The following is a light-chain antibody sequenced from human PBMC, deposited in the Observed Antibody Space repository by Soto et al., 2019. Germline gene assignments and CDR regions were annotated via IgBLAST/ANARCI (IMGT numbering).Light chain of an antibody. J-gene: IGKJ5*01. CDR1: QHIWSY. V-gene: IGKV3-11*01. CDR3: QQRSRWPWT. CDR2: DAS. Sequence: EIVLTQSPATPSSSPGGRATPSCRASQHIWSYLAWYQQKPGQAPRLLMYDASKRATGIPARFSGSGSGTDFTLTISSLEPEDFAVYYCQQRSRWPWTFGQGTRLEI.